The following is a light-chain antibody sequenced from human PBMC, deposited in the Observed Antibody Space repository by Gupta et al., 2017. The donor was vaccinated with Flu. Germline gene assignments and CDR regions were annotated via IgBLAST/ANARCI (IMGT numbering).Light chain of an antibody. CDR1: QNIDSW. Sequence: PSTLSASLGARVTITCRASQNIDSWLAWYQQRPGKAPRLLIYKASNLQSGVPSRFSGRGSGTEFTLAISSLQPDDLATYYCQQENNSPWTFGQGTKV. J-gene: IGKJ1*01. CDR3: QQENNSPWT. CDR2: KAS. V-gene: IGKV1-5*03.